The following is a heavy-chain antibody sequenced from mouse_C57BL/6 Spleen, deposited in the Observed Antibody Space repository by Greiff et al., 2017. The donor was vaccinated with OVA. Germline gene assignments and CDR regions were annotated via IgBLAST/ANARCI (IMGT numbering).Heavy chain of an antibody. CDR3: ARGLLRKYFDV. V-gene: IGHV2-2*01. D-gene: IGHD1-1*01. Sequence: VQLQQSGPGLVQPSQSLSITCTVSGFSLTSYGVHWVRQSPGKGLEWLGVIWSGGSTDYNAAFISRLSISKDNSKSQVFFKMNSLQADDTAIYYCARGLLRKYFDVWGTGTTVTVSS. J-gene: IGHJ1*03. CDR1: GFSLTSYG. CDR2: IWSGGST.